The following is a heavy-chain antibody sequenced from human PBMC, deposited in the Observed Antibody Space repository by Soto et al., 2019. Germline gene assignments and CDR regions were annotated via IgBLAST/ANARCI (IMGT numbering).Heavy chain of an antibody. CDR2: IYYSGST. CDR1: GGSISSYY. V-gene: IGHV4-59*01. J-gene: IGHJ6*02. D-gene: IGHD3-3*01. Sequence: SETLSLTCTVSGGSISSYYWSWIRQPPGKGLEWIGYIYYSGSTNYNPSLKSRVTISVDTSKNQFSLKLSSVTAADTAVYYCASTYYDFWSGYYPPNYYGMDVWGQGTTVTVSS. CDR3: ASTYYDFWSGYYPPNYYGMDV.